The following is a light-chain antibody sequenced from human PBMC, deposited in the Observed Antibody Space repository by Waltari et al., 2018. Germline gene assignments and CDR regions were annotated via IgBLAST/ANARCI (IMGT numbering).Light chain of an antibody. J-gene: IGLJ2*01. CDR1: ALPLHS. V-gene: IGLV3-25*03. Sequence: SYELTQPSSVSVSPGQLARITCSGDALPLHSIPWYQHKSGQAPVLGMFKNSERPSGIPERISGSSSGTTVTLTITGVQAEDEADYYCQSVDNSFGYVVFGGGTKLTVL. CDR2: KNS. CDR3: QSVDNSFGYVV.